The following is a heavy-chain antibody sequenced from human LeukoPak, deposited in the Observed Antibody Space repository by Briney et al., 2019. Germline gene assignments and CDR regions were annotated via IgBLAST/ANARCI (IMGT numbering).Heavy chain of an antibody. CDR2: IVVGSGNT. CDR1: GFTFTSSA. CDR3: AATKIKSITIFGDEV. D-gene: IGHD3-3*01. Sequence: SVTVSCKASGFTFTSSAMQWVRQARGQRLEWIGWIVVGSGNTNYAQKFQERVTITRDMSTSTAYMELSSLRSEDTAVYYCAATKIKSITIFGDEVWGKGTTVTVSS. V-gene: IGHV1-58*02. J-gene: IGHJ6*04.